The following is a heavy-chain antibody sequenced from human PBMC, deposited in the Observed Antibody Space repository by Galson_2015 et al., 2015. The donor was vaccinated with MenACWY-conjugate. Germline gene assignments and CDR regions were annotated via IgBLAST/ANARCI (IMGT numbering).Heavy chain of an antibody. V-gene: IGHV1-2*06. D-gene: IGHD5-24*01. CDR1: GYTINGYF. CDR3: ARSRYNTGWAFDS. Sequence: SVKVSCKASGYTINGYFLHWVRQAPGQGLEWMGRINPNSGGTNYAEKFQGRVTMTWDTSFSTSYMELSSDDTAIYFCARSRYNTGWAFDSWGQGTLVTVSS. J-gene: IGHJ4*02. CDR2: INPNSGGT.